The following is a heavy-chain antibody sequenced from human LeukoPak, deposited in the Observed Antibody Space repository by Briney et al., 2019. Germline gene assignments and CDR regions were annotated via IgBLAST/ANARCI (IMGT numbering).Heavy chain of an antibody. Sequence: GGSLRLSCAASGFTFSSYWMHWVRQAPGKSLVWVSDINGDGSSTKYADSVKGRFTISRDNAKNTLYLQVNSLRGEDTAVYYCARDRYGGPDYWGQGTLVTVSS. CDR2: INGDGSST. D-gene: IGHD5-12*01. CDR1: GFTFSSYW. CDR3: ARDRYGGPDY. J-gene: IGHJ4*02. V-gene: IGHV3-74*01.